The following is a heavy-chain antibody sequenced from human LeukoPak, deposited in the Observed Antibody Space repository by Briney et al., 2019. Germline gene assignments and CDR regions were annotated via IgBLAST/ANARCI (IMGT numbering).Heavy chain of an antibody. CDR3: ARAGMSAAVLDY. CDR1: GYDFTTIW. J-gene: IGHJ4*02. V-gene: IGHV5-51*01. CDR2: IYPRDSDT. D-gene: IGHD6-13*01. Sequence: GESLKISCKGFGYDFTTIWIGWVRQMPGKVLEWMGIIYPRDSDTRYSPSFKGQVTISVDKSISTAYLQWSSLKASDTAMYYCARAGMSAAVLDYWGQGTLVTVSS.